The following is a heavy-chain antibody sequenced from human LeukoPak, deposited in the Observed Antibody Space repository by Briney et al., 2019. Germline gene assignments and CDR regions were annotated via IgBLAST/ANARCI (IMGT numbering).Heavy chain of an antibody. V-gene: IGHV4-34*01. CDR3: ARGSCSGGSCYYYYYYMDV. CDR1: GGSFSGYY. D-gene: IGHD2-15*01. Sequence: PSETLSLTCAVSGGSFSGYYWSWIRQPPGKGLEWIGEINHSGSTNYNPSLKSRVTISVDTSKNQFSLKLSSVTAADTAVYYCARGSCSGGSCYYYYYYMDVWGKGTTVTVSS. CDR2: INHSGST. J-gene: IGHJ6*03.